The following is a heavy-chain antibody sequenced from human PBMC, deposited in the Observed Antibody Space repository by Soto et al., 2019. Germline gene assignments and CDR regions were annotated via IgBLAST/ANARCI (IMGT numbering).Heavy chain of an antibody. CDR1: GFTFSSYG. J-gene: IGHJ4*02. V-gene: IGHV3-30*18. D-gene: IGHD3-3*01. CDR2: ISYDGSNK. Sequence: QTGGSLRLSCAASGFTFSSYGMHWVRQAPGKGLEWVAVISYDGSNKYYADSVKGRFTISRDNSKNTLYLQMNSLRAEDTAVYYCAKDWSGSYDYWGQGTLVTVSS. CDR3: AKDWSGSYDY.